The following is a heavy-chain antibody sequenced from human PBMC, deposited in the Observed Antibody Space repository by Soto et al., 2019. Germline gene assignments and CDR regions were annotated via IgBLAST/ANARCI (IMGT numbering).Heavy chain of an antibody. CDR3: ASGGITLNFDV. CDR2: INSDGSST. D-gene: IGHD1-20*01. CDR1: GFTFRSYW. V-gene: IGHV3-74*01. J-gene: IGHJ4*02. Sequence: EGSVTLSSAPSGFTFRSYWMQWVRQAPGKGLVWVSWINSDGSSTSYADSVKGRFTISRDNAKNTLYLQMNSLRAEDTAVYYCASGGITLNFDVWGQGTQVTVPS.